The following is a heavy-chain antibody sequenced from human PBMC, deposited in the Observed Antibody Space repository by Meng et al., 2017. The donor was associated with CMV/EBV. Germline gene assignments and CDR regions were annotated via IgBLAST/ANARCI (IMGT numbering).Heavy chain of an antibody. CDR2: IYNNGST. J-gene: IGHJ4*02. Sequence: QLHLQQSGRGLVKPSQPLSITCTVSGGCISSGDYYCSWIRQPPGKGLEWIGYIYNNGSTNYNPSLKSRVTISVDTSKNQFSLKLSSVTAADTAVYYCAREGDNPFDYWGQGTLVTVSS. CDR3: AREGDNPFDY. D-gene: IGHD2-21*02. CDR1: GGCISSGDYY. V-gene: IGHV4-30-4*08.